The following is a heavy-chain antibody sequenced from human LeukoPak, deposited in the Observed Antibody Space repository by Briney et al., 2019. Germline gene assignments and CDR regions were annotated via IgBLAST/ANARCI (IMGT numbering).Heavy chain of an antibody. CDR1: GGTFSSYA. Sequence: ASVKVSCKASGGTFSSYAISWVRQAPGQGLEWMGRIIPIFGIANYAQKFQGRVTITADKSTSTAYMELSSLRSEDTAVYYCARDDRSPNYYCYYGMDVWGQGTTVTVSS. V-gene: IGHV1-69*04. CDR3: ARDDRSPNYYCYYGMDV. D-gene: IGHD1-14*01. CDR2: IIPIFGIA. J-gene: IGHJ6*02.